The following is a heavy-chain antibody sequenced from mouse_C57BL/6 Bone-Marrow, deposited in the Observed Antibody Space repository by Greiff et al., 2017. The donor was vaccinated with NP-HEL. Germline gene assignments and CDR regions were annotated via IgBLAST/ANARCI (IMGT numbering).Heavy chain of an antibody. CDR3: ARHYSNRYYFDY. CDR1: GYAFSSSW. D-gene: IGHD2-5*01. J-gene: IGHJ2*01. V-gene: IGHV1-82*01. Sequence: LVKPGASVKISCKASGYAFSSSWMNWVKQRPGKGLEWIGRIYPGDGDTNYNGKFKGKATLTADKSSSTAYMQLSSLTSEDSAVYFCARHYSNRYYFDYWGQGTTLTVSS. CDR2: IYPGDGDT.